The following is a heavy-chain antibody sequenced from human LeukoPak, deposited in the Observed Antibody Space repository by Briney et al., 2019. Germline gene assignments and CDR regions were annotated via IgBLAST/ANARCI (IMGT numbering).Heavy chain of an antibody. J-gene: IGHJ4*02. CDR3: ARGHYDVLAASYKWTPDY. CDR2: ITSGGDYI. D-gene: IGHD3-9*01. CDR1: GFTFNTFN. V-gene: IGHV3-21*01. Sequence: GGSLRLSWAASGFTFNTFNMNWVRQAPGKGLEWVSSITSGGDYIYYADSVKGRFTTSGDNAKNSLSLQLNSLRVEDTAVYYCARGHYDVLAASYKWTPDYWGQGTLVTVSS.